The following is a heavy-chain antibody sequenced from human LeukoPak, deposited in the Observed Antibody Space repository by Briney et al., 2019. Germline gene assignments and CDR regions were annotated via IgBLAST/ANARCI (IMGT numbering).Heavy chain of an antibody. J-gene: IGHJ4*02. CDR3: ARERYTAMDPFDY. CDR2: ISSSSSYI. D-gene: IGHD5-18*01. CDR1: GFTFSSYS. Sequence: PGGSLRLSCAASGFTFSSYSMNWVRQAPGKGLEWVSSISSSSSYIYYADSVKGRFTISRDNAKNSLYLQMNSLRAEDTAVYYCARERYTAMDPFDYWGQGTLVTVSS. V-gene: IGHV3-21*01.